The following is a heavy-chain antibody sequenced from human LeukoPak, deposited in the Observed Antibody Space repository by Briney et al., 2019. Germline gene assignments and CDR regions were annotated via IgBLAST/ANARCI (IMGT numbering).Heavy chain of an antibody. CDR2: IFYDGSNK. D-gene: IGHD2-15*01. CDR3: ARDPRYCSGGSCYSDY. CDR1: GFTFNTHA. V-gene: IGHV3-30*02. Sequence: GGSLRLSCAASGFTFNTHAMHWVRQAPGKGLEWISFIFYDGSNKYYADSVKGRFTIARDNSKNTVSLQMNSLRADDTAVYYCARDPRYCSGGSCYSDYWGQGTLVTVSS. J-gene: IGHJ4*02.